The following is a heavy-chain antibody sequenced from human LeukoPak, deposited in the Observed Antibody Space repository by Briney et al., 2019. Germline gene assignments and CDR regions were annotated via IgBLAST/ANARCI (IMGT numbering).Heavy chain of an antibody. D-gene: IGHD3-10*01. CDR3: AREVHYYGSGTYFFWFDP. J-gene: IGHJ5*02. CDR2: IYHSGST. Sequence: PSETLSLTCTVSGYSISSGYYWGWIRQPPGKGLEWIGSIYHSGSTYYNPSLKSRVTISVDTSKNQVSLKLTSVTAADTAIYYCAREVHYYGSGTYFFWFDPWGQGTLVTVSS. CDR1: GYSISSGYY. V-gene: IGHV4-38-2*02.